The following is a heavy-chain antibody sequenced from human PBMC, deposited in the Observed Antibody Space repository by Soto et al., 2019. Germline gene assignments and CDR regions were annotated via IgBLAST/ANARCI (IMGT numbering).Heavy chain of an antibody. V-gene: IGHV3-33*01. J-gene: IGHJ6*02. Sequence: GGSLRLSCAASGFTFSSYGMHWVRQAPGKGLEWVAVIWYDGSNKYYADSVKGRFTISRDNSKNTLYLQMNSLRAEDTAVYYCARDDYYYGMDVWGQGTTVTVSS. CDR3: ARDDYYYGMDV. CDR1: GFTFSSYG. CDR2: IWYDGSNK.